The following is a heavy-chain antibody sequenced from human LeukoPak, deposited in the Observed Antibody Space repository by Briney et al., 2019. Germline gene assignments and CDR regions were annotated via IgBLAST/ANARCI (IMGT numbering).Heavy chain of an antibody. CDR3: ARDLHPSGWSDFDY. CDR2: ISSTSTYI. Sequence: GGSLRLSCAASGFTFSRYTMNWVRQAPGKGLEWVSTISSTSTYIYYADSVKGRFTISRDISKNTLYLQMNSLRAEDTAVYYCARDLHPSGWSDFDYWGQGTLVTVSS. J-gene: IGHJ4*02. D-gene: IGHD6-19*01. V-gene: IGHV3-21*01. CDR1: GFTFSRYT.